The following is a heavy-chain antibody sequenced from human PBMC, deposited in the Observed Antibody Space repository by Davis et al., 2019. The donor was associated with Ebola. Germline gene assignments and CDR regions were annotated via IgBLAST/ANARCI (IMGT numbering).Heavy chain of an antibody. Sequence: PGGSLRLSCKGSGYSFTSYWIGWVRQMPGKGLEWMGIIYPGDSDTRYSPSFQGQVTISADKSISTAYLQWSSLKASDTAMYYCARVAVTTYYYYNGVDVWGQGTTVTVS. V-gene: IGHV5-51*01. CDR3: ARVAVTTYYYYNGVDV. CDR2: IYPGDSDT. J-gene: IGHJ6*02. CDR1: GYSFTSYW. D-gene: IGHD4-17*01.